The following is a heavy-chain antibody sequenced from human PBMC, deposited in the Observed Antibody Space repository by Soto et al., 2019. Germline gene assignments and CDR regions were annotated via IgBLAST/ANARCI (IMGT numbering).Heavy chain of an antibody. CDR1: GFTFTRYS. CDR3: ARESEELSPNLDY. J-gene: IGHJ4*02. D-gene: IGHD1-7*01. V-gene: IGHV3-21*06. CDR2: ISSTTNYI. Sequence: GGSLRLSCAASGFTFTRYSMNWVRQAPGKGLEWVASISSTTNYIYYGESLKGRLTISRDNAKNSMYLQMNTLRAEDTAVYYCARESEELSPNLDYWGQGTLVTVSS.